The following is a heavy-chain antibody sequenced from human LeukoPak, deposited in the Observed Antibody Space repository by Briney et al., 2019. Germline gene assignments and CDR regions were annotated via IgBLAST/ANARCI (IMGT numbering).Heavy chain of an antibody. D-gene: IGHD2-8*01. J-gene: IGHJ6*02. CDR1: GGSFSGYY. CDR2: ITHSGST. Sequence: SETLSLTCAVYGGSFSGYYWSWIRQPPGKGLEWIGEITHSGSTNYDPSLRSRVTISVDTSNNHFSLKLNSVTAADTAVYYCARGLTNVDVWGQGTTVTVSS. CDR3: ARGLTNVDV. V-gene: IGHV4-34*01.